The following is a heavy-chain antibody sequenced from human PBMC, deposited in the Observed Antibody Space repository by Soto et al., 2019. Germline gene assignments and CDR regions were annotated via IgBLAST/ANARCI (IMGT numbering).Heavy chain of an antibody. CDR1: GYTFTSYA. D-gene: IGHD2-15*01. V-gene: IGHV1-3*01. CDR3: ARDRGFGGGYCSGGSCYLDWFDP. CDR2: INAGNGNT. J-gene: IGHJ5*02. Sequence: ASVKVSCKASGYTFTSYAMHWVRQAPGQRLEWMGWINAGNGNTKYSQKFQGRVTITRDTSASTAYMELSSLRSEDTAVYYCARDRGFGGGYCSGGSCYLDWFDPWGQGTLVTVSS.